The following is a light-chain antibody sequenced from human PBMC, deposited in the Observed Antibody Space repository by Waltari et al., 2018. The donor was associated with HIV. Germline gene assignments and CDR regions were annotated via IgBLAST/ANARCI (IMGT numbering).Light chain of an antibody. J-gene: IGKJ2*01. CDR1: QDIRSN. Sequence: DIQMTQSPSSLSASVGDRVTITCRASQDIRSNLGWYQQKPGEAPQRLIYAASSLQSGVPSRFSGSGSGTEFTLTISSLQPEDFATYYCLQHHTYPYTFGQGTKLGIK. V-gene: IGKV1-17*01. CDR3: LQHHTYPYT. CDR2: AAS.